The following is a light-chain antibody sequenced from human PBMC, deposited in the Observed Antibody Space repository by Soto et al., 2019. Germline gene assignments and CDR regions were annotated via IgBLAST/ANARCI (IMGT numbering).Light chain of an antibody. CDR3: QQYGSSPFT. CDR1: QSVSSSY. V-gene: IGKV3-20*01. Sequence: EIVFTQSPGTLSLSPVERATLSCRASQSVSSSYLAWYQQKPGQAPRLLIYGASSRATGIPDRFSGSGSGTDFTLTISRLEPEDFAVYYCQQYGSSPFTFGQGTRLEIK. J-gene: IGKJ5*01. CDR2: GAS.